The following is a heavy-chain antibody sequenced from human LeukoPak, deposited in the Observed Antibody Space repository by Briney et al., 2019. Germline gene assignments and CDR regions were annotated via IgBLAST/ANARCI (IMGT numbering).Heavy chain of an antibody. J-gene: IGHJ4*01. V-gene: IGHV3-23*01. CDR2: ISGSGDST. D-gene: IGHD2-2*01. Sequence: PGGSLRLSCAASGFTFSSYAMNWVRQAPGKGLEWVSTISGSGDSTYYADSVKGRFTISRDNSKNTLLLQMNSLRAEDTAVNYCAKGGAGDCSSTSCLDYFDCWGQGTLVTVST. CDR3: AKGGAGDCSSTSCLDYFDC. CDR1: GFTFSSYA.